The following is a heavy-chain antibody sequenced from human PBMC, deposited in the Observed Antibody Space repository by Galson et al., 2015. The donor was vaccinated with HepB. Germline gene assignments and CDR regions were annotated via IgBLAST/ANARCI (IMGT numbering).Heavy chain of an antibody. V-gene: IGHV3-7*03. CDR3: ARGMSVVVPAAMESFDY. CDR2: IKQDGSEK. Sequence: LRLSCAASGFTFSSYWMSWVRQAPGKGLEWVANIKQDGSEKYYVDSVKGRFTISRDNAKNSLYLQMNSLRAEDTAVYYCARGMSVVVPAAMESFDYWGQGTLVTVSS. J-gene: IGHJ4*02. CDR1: GFTFSSYW. D-gene: IGHD2-2*01.